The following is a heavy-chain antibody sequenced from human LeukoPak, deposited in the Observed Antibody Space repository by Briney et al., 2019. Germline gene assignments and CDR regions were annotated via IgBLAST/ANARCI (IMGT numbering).Heavy chain of an antibody. CDR3: ARGGGIAAAGTEFDP. CDR2: INHSGST. V-gene: IGHV4-34*01. J-gene: IGHJ5*02. D-gene: IGHD6-13*01. CDR1: GGSFSGYY. Sequence: SETLSLTCAAYGGSFSGYYWSWIRQPPGKGMEWIGEINHSGSTNYNPSLKSRVTISVDTSKNQFSLKLSSVTAADTAVYYCARGGGIAAAGTEFDPWGQGTLFTVSS.